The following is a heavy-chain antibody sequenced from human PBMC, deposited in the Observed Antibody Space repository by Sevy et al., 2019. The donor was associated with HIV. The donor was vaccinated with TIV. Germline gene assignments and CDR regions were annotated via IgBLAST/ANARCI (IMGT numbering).Heavy chain of an antibody. CDR2: ISHDERTT. J-gene: IGHJ4*02. D-gene: IGHD1-1*01. V-gene: IGHV3-30*04. CDR3: ARDPGNSGNY. Sequence: GGSLRLSCAASGFTFSTYNHYWMTWVRQAPGKGLEWVAVISHDERTTYYADSVKGRFTISRDNSKNTLYLQMDSLRPEDTTIYYCARDPGNSGNYWGQGTLVTVSS. CDR1: GFTFSTYN.